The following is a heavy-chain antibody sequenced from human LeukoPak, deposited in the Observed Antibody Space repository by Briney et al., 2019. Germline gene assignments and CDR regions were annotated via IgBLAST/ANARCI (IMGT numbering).Heavy chain of an antibody. CDR2: INPSGGST. V-gene: IGHV1-46*01. J-gene: IGHJ4*02. CDR1: GYTFTSYY. D-gene: IGHD5-24*01. Sequence: ASVKVSCKASGYTFTSYYMHWVRQAPGQGLEWMGIINPSGGSTSYAQKFQGRATMTRDTSTGTVYMELSSLRSEDTAVYYCARAGGPKMATMNPFDYWGQGTLVTVSS. CDR3: ARAGGPKMATMNPFDY.